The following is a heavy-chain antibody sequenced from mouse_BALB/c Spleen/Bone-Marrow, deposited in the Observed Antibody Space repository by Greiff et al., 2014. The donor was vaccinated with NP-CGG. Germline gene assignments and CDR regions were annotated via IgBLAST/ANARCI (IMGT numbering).Heavy chain of an antibody. V-gene: IGHV1-77*01. J-gene: IGHJ2*02. D-gene: IGHD2-14*01. CDR3: AXSRYDDGYYFDY. Sequence: VQVVESGPELVKPGASVKMSCKASGYTFTDYVISWVKQRTGQGLEWIGEIYPGSGSTYYNEKFKGKATLTADKSSNTAYMQXXXXXXXXXXVYFCAXSRYDDGYYFDYWGQGTSLTVS. CDR2: IYPGSGST. CDR1: GYTFTDYV.